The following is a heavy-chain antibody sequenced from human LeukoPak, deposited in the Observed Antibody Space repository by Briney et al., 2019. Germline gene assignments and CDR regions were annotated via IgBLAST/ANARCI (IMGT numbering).Heavy chain of an antibody. J-gene: IGHJ6*02. V-gene: IGHV4-59*01. CDR2: IYYSGST. D-gene: IGHD4-17*01. Sequence: KSSETLSLTCTVSGGSISSYYWSWIRQPPGKGLEWIGYIYYSGSTNYNPSLKSRVTISVDTSKNQFSLKLSSVTAADTAVYYCAREDPQTTVPEGMDVWGQGTTVTVSS. CDR1: GGSISSYY. CDR3: AREDPQTTVPEGMDV.